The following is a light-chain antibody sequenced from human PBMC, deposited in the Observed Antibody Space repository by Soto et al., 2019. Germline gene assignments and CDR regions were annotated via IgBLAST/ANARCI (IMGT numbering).Light chain of an antibody. J-gene: IGKJ1*01. Sequence: EIVMTQSPATLSVSPGERATLSCMVSQSVSSSYLAWYQQKPGQAPRLLIYGASIRATGIPDRFSGSGSGTDFTLTISRLEPEDFAVYYCHQYGSSPRTFGQGPRWIS. V-gene: IGKV3-20*01. CDR3: HQYGSSPRT. CDR2: GAS. CDR1: QSVSSSY.